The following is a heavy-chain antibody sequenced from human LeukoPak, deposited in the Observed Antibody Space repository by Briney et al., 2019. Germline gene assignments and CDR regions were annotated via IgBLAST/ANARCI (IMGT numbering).Heavy chain of an antibody. D-gene: IGHD1-14*01. CDR1: GFTFSSYS. CDR3: ARLGESTTDFDY. J-gene: IGHJ4*02. Sequence: GGSLRLSCAASGFTFSSYSMNWVRQAPGKGLEWVSSISSSSGYIYYADSVKGRFTISRDNAKNSLYLQMNSLRAEDTAVYYCARLGESTTDFDYWGQGTLVTVSS. CDR2: ISSSSGYI. V-gene: IGHV3-21*01.